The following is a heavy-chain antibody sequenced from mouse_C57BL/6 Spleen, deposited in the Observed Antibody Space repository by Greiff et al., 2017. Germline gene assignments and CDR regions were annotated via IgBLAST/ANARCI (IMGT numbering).Heavy chain of an antibody. D-gene: IGHD2-2*01. V-gene: IGHV5-9-1*02. Sequence: EVMLVESGEGLVKPGGSLKLSCAASGFTFSSYAMSWVRQTPEKRLEWVAYISSGGDYIYYADTVKGRFTISRDNARNTLYLQMSSLKSEDTAMYYCTQVYYGYDGSWFAYWGQGTLVTVSA. CDR2: ISSGGDYI. J-gene: IGHJ3*01. CDR3: TQVYYGYDGSWFAY. CDR1: GFTFSSYA.